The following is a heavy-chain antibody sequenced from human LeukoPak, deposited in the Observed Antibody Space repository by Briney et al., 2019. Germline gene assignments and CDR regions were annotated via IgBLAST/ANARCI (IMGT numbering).Heavy chain of an antibody. Sequence: SGTLSLTCAVSGGSISSSNWWSWVRQPPGKGLEWIGEIYHSGSTNYNPSLKSRVTISVDKSKNQFSLKLSSVTAADTAVYYCARGRSNCSGGSCYYLTYNWFDPWGQGTLVTVSS. CDR2: IYHSGST. V-gene: IGHV4-4*02. J-gene: IGHJ5*02. CDR3: ARGRSNCSGGSCYYLTYNWFDP. CDR1: GGSISSSNW. D-gene: IGHD2-15*01.